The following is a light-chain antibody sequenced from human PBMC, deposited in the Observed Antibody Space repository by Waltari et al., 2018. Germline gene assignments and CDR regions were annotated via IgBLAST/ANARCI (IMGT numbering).Light chain of an antibody. Sequence: QSALTQPPSASGSPGQSVTISCTGTSGDIGAYNSINWYRQHPGKVPKLMIYDVNRRPSGVPDRLSGSKSGNTASLTVCGLQPEDEAVYYCNSFAGSDTVVFGGGTTLTVL. CDR1: SGDIGAYNS. CDR2: DVN. CDR3: NSFAGSDTVV. J-gene: IGLJ2*01. V-gene: IGLV2-8*01.